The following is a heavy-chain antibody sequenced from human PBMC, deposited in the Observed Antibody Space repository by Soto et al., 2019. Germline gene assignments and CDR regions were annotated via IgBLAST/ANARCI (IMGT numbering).Heavy chain of an antibody. J-gene: IGHJ5*02. CDR2: IYHSGST. CDR3: ARTDCSGGSCYGGRGVWFDP. CDR1: GGSISSGGYS. D-gene: IGHD2-15*01. Sequence: SETLSLTCAVSGGSISSGGYSWSWIRQPPGKGLEWIGYIYHSGSTYYNPSLKSRVTISVDRSKNQFSLKLSSVTAADTAVYYCARTDCSGGSCYGGRGVWFDPWGQGTLVTVS. V-gene: IGHV4-30-2*01.